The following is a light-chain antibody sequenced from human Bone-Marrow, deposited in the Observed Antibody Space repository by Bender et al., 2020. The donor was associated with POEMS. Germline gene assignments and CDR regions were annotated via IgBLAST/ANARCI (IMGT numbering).Light chain of an antibody. J-gene: IGLJ2*01. CDR2: DVT. CDR3: SSYTSSATLI. CDR1: NSDIGGYDY. Sequence: QSALTQPASVSGSPGQSITISCTGTNSDIGGYDYVSWYQQHPGKAPKLMIFDVTSRPSGVSYRFSGSKSGNTASLTISGLQTEDEAHYYCSSYTSSATLIFGGGTKLTVL. V-gene: IGLV2-14*03.